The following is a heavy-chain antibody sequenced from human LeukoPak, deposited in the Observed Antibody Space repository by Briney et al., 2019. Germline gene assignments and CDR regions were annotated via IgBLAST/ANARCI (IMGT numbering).Heavy chain of an antibody. CDR1: GFTFSSYS. J-gene: IGHJ4*02. Sequence: PGGSLRLSCAASGFTFSSYSMNWVRQAPGKGLEWVSSISSSSSYIYYADSVKGRFTISRDNAKNLLYLQMNSLRAEDTAVYYCARIGYSYGYRVGYFDYWGQGTLVTVSS. CDR2: ISSSSSYI. D-gene: IGHD5-18*01. CDR3: ARIGYSYGYRVGYFDY. V-gene: IGHV3-21*01.